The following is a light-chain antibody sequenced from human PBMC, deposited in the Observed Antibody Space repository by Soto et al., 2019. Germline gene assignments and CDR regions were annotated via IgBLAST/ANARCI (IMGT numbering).Light chain of an antibody. J-gene: IGKJ1*01. CDR1: QSISIW. V-gene: IGKV1-5*03. Sequence: DIHMTQSPSTLSASVGDRVTITCRASQSISIWLAWYQQKPGKAPNLLIYKTSSLETGVPSRFSGSGSGTEFALTISSLQPDDFATYYGQHYDDYSWAYGQGTKAEAK. CDR3: QHYDDYSWA. CDR2: KTS.